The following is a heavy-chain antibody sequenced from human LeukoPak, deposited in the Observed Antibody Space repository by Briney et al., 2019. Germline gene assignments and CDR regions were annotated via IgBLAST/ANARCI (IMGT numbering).Heavy chain of an antibody. J-gene: IGHJ4*02. CDR1: GYTFTNFY. D-gene: IGHD6-19*01. Sequence: ASVTVSCKASGYTFTNFYMHWVRQAPGQGLEWMGIINPSGGTTTYAQKFQSRVTMTRDTSTNTVYMDLSSLRSEDTAVYYCARDVSAGSQFFDYWGQGTLVTVSS. V-gene: IGHV1-46*01. CDR2: INPSGGTT. CDR3: ARDVSAGSQFFDY.